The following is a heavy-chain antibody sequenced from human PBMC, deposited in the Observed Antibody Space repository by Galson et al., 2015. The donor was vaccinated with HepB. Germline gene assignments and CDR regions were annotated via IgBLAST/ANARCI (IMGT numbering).Heavy chain of an antibody. D-gene: IGHD5-18*01. CDR3: ARGGGDNSGC. CDR2: IYSGGDT. CDR1: GFTVSNNY. Sequence: CLRLSCATSGFTVSNNYMRWVRKAPGKGLEWVSLIYSGGDTYYADSVKGRFTISRDSSENTLYLQMNSLRVEDTAVYYCARGGGDNSGCWGQGTLVIVSS. V-gene: IGHV3-53*01. J-gene: IGHJ4*02.